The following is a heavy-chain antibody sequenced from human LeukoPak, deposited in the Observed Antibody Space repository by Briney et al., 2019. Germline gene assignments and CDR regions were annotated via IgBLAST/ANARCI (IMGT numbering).Heavy chain of an antibody. Sequence: GGSLRLSCAASGFTFSSYSMTWVRQAPGKGLEWVSYISSSSSTIYYADSVKGRFTISRDNSKNTLYLQMNSLRAEDTAVYYCARGGPDILTGYYWGLFDYWGQGTLVTVSS. J-gene: IGHJ4*02. CDR3: ARGGPDILTGYYWGLFDY. CDR1: GFTFSSYS. CDR2: ISSSSSTI. D-gene: IGHD3-9*01. V-gene: IGHV3-48*01.